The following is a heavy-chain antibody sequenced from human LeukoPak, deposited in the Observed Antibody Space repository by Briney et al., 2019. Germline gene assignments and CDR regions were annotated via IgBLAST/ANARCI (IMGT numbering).Heavy chain of an antibody. CDR2: IYPGDSDT. CDR3: ARRGGYCSSTSCYPRNWFDP. V-gene: IGHV5-51*01. D-gene: IGHD2-2*01. J-gene: IGHJ5*02. CDR1: GYIFTSYW. Sequence: HGASLKISCKGSGYIFTSYWIAWVRQMPGKGLEWMGIIYPGDSDTRYSPSFQGKVTISADKSISTAYLQWSSLKASDTAMYYCARRGGYCSSTSCYPRNWFDPWGQGTLVTVSS.